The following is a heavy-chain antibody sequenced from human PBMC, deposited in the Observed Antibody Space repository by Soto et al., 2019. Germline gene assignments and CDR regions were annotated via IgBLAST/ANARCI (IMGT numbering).Heavy chain of an antibody. CDR1: GGTFSSYA. J-gene: IGHJ4*02. D-gene: IGHD3-22*01. V-gene: IGHV1-69*13. CDR3: ARAWSYYYDSSGYEFDY. CDR2: IIPIFGTA. Sequence: SVKVSCKDSGGTFSSYAISWVRQAPGQGLEWMGGIIPIFGTANYAQKFQGRVTITADESTSTAYMELSSLRSEDTAVYYCARAWSYYYDSSGYEFDYWGQGTQVTVSS.